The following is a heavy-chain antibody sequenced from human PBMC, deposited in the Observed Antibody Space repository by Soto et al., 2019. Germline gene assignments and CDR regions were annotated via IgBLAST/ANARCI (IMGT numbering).Heavy chain of an antibody. CDR2: INPNSGGT. CDR3: ARDATIITRDYYYGMDV. CDR1: GYTFTGYY. V-gene: IGHV1-2*02. D-gene: IGHD2-15*01. J-gene: IGHJ6*02. Sequence: ASVKVSCKASGYTFTGYYMHWVRQAPGQGLEWMGWINPNSGGTNYAQKFQGRVTMTRDTSISTAYMELSRLRSDDTAVYYCARDATIITRDYYYGMDVWGQGTTVTVSS.